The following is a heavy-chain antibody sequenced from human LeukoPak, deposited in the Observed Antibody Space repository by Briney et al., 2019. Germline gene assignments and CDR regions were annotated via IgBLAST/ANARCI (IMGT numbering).Heavy chain of an antibody. V-gene: IGHV3-30-3*01. J-gene: IGHJ5*02. D-gene: IGHD6-13*01. CDR1: GFTFSSYA. CDR2: ISYDGSNK. CDR3: ARQGYSSSWYWFDP. Sequence: GGSLRLSCAASGFTFSSYAMHWVRQAPGKGLEWVAVISYDGSNKYYADSVKGRFTISRDNSKNTLYLQMNSLRSEDTAVYYCARQGYSSSWYWFDPWGQGTLVTVSS.